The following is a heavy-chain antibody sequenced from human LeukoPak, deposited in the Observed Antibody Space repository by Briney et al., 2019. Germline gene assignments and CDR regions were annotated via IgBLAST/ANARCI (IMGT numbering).Heavy chain of an antibody. CDR3: ARDLVRRTWAVAGNYYYMDV. V-gene: IGHV3-48*04. CDR1: GFTFSSYG. CDR2: ISSSGSAK. Sequence: GGSLRLSCAASGFTFSSYGMSWVRQAPGKGLGWVSYISSSGSAKYYADSVKGRFTISRDNAKNSLYLQMNSLRAEDTAVYYCARDLVRRTWAVAGNYYYMDVWGKGTTVTVSS. D-gene: IGHD6-19*01. J-gene: IGHJ6*03.